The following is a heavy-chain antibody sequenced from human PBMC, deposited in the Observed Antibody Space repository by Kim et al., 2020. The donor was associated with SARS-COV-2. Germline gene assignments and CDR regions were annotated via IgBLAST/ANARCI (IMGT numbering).Heavy chain of an antibody. V-gene: IGHV3-7*01. CDR3: ARDFPSSSWYGTLFDY. Sequence: GGSLRLSCAASGFTFSSYWMSWVRQAPGKGLEWVANIKQDGSEKYYVDSVKGRFTISRDNAKNSLYLQMNSLRAEDTAVYYCARDFPSSSWYGTLFDYWGQGTLVTVSS. D-gene: IGHD6-13*01. CDR1: GFTFSSYW. J-gene: IGHJ4*02. CDR2: IKQDGSEK.